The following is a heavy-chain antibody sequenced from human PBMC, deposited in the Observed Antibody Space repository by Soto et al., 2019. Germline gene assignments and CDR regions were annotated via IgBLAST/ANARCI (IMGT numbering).Heavy chain of an antibody. CDR1: GYSFTSYW. CDR2: IYPGDSDT. V-gene: IGHV5-51*01. CDR3: ARDTYYYGSPRDDDSDI. Sequence: GESLKVSCKGSGYSFTSYWIGWGRQIPGKGLEWMGIIYPGDSDTRYSPSFQGQVTISADKSISTAYLQWSSLKASDTAMYYCARDTYYYGSPRDDDSDISGKGRLVT. J-gene: IGHJ3*02. D-gene: IGHD3-10*01.